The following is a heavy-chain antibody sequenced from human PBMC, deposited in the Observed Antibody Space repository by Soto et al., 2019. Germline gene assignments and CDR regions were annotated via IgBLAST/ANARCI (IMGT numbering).Heavy chain of an antibody. Sequence: GGSLRLSCAASGFTFSSYAMSWVRQAPGKGLEWVSAISGSGGRTYYADSVTGRFTISRDHSKNTLYLQMNSLRAEDTAVYYCATHPLRYCSAGSCYAVGVYFDYWRQGTLVTVSS. CDR2: ISGSGGRT. CDR3: ATHPLRYCSAGSCYAVGVYFDY. D-gene: IGHD2-15*01. J-gene: IGHJ4*02. V-gene: IGHV3-23*01. CDR1: GFTFSSYA.